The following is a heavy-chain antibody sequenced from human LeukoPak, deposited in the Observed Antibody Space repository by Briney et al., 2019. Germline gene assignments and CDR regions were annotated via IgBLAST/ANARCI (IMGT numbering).Heavy chain of an antibody. CDR2: ISGSGGST. CDR1: GFTFSSYT. CDR3: ARGGGYYAIDY. Sequence: GGSLRLSGAASGFTFSSYTMSWVRQAPGKGLEWVSVISGSGGSTYYADSVKGRFTIPRDNSKDTLYLQMNSLRAEDAAVYYCARGGGYYAIDYWGQGTLVTVSS. D-gene: IGHD1-26*01. J-gene: IGHJ4*02. V-gene: IGHV3-23*01.